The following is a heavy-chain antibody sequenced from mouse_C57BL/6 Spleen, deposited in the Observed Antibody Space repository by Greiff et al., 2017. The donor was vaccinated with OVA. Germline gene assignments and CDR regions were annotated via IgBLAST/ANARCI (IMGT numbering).Heavy chain of an antibody. J-gene: IGHJ4*01. Sequence: EVKLMESEGGLVQPGSSMKLSCTASGFTFSDYYMAWVRQVPEKGLEWVANINYDGSSTYYLDSLKSRFIISRDNAKNILYLQMSSLKSEDTATYYCAREDDYPFYAMDYWGQGTSVTVSS. CDR3: AREDDYPFYAMDY. CDR2: INYDGSST. CDR1: GFTFSDYY. D-gene: IGHD2-4*01. V-gene: IGHV5-16*01.